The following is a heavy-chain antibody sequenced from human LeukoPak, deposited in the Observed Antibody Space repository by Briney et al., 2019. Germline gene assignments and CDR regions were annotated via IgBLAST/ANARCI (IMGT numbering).Heavy chain of an antibody. Sequence: GGSLRLSCAASGFTFSSYSMYWVRQTPGKGLEWVSSISSSSSYIYYADSVKGRFTISRDNAKNSLYLQMNSLRAEDTAVYYCARDLEVVAAVLDYWGQGTLVTVSS. D-gene: IGHD2-15*01. CDR2: ISSSSSYI. J-gene: IGHJ4*02. CDR1: GFTFSSYS. CDR3: ARDLEVVAAVLDY. V-gene: IGHV3-21*01.